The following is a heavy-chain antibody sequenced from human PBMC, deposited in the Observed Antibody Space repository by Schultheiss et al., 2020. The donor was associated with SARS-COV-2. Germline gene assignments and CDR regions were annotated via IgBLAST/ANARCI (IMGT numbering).Heavy chain of an antibody. CDR3: AKDHSGIAAAGTYDY. Sequence: GESLKISCAASGFTFSSYSMNWVRQAPGKGLEWVSYISSSGSTIYYADSVKGRFTISRDNSKNTLYLQMNSLRAEDTAVYYCAKDHSGIAAAGTYDYWGQGTLVTVSS. V-gene: IGHV3-48*01. J-gene: IGHJ4*02. CDR2: ISSSGSTI. CDR1: GFTFSSYS. D-gene: IGHD6-13*01.